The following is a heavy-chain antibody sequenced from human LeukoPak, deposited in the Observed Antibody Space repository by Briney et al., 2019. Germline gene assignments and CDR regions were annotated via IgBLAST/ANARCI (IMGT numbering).Heavy chain of an antibody. CDR2: ISAYNGHT. D-gene: IGHD3-10*01. J-gene: IGHJ6*02. CDR3: ARDRAYYYGSGSYQMDV. CDR1: GYTFTSYG. Sequence: ASGKVSCKASGYTFTSYGISWVRQAPGQGREWMGWISAYNGHTNYAQKLQGRVTMTTDTSTSTAYMALRSMRSDDTAVYYCARDRAYYYGSGSYQMDVWGQGTPVTVSS. V-gene: IGHV1-18*01.